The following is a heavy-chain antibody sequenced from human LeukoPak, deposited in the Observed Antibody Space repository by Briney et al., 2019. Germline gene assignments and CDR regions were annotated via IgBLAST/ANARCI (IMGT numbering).Heavy chain of an antibody. CDR2: IYYSGST. V-gene: IGHV4-39*07. Sequence: SETLSLTCTVSGGSISSSSYYWGWIRQPPGKGLEWIGSIYYSGSTYYNPSLKSRVTISVDTSKNQFSLKLSSVTAADTAVYYCARVVSSSWFDYWGQGTLVTVSS. J-gene: IGHJ4*02. CDR1: GGSISSSSYY. D-gene: IGHD6-13*01. CDR3: ARVVSSSWFDY.